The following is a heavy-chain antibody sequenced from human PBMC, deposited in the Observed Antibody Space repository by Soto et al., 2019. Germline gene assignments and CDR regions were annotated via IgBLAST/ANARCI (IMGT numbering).Heavy chain of an antibody. CDR3: ARDFAYYYDSSGYYVDY. V-gene: IGHV1-46*01. Sequence: ASMKVSCTASGYTSTIYYIHWERQAPGQGLEWMGIINPSGGSTSYAQKFQGRVTMTRDTSTGTVYMELSSLRSEDTAVYYCARDFAYYYDSSGYYVDYWG. CDR2: INPSGGST. J-gene: IGHJ4*01. CDR1: GYTSTIYY. D-gene: IGHD3-22*01.